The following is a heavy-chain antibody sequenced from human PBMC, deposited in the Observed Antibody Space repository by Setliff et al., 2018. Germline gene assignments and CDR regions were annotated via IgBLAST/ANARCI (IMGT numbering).Heavy chain of an antibody. CDR2: IIPILGIA. CDR3: NYNFWSGYYLDY. V-gene: IGHV1-69*10. J-gene: IGHJ4*02. D-gene: IGHD3-3*01. CDR1: GGTFSSYA. Sequence: GASVKVSCKASGGTFSSYAISWVRQAPGQGLEWVGGIIPILGIANYAQKFQGRVTITTDESTSTAYMELSSLRSEDTAVYYCNYNFWSGYYLDYWGQGTLVTVSS.